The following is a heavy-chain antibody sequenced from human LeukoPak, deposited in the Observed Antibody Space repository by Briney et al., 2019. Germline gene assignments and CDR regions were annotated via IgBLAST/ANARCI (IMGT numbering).Heavy chain of an antibody. CDR1: GGSISSSSYY. V-gene: IGHV4-39*01. D-gene: IGHD3-10*01. CDR3: ARRFETLFGY. CDR2: IYYSGST. Sequence: SETLSLTCTVSGGSISSSSYYWGWIRQPPGKGLEWVGSIYYSGSTYYDPSLKSRVTISVDTSKNQFSLKLSSVTAADTAVYYCARRFETLFGYWGQGTLVTVSS. J-gene: IGHJ4*02.